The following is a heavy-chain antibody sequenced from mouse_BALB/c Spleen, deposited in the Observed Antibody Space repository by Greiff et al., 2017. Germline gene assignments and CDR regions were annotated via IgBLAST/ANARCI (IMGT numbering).Heavy chain of an antibody. Sequence: EVKLVESGGGLVQPGGSRKLSCAASGFTFSSFGMHWVRQAPEKGLEWVAYISSGSSTIYYADTVKGRFTISRDNPKNTLFLQMTSLRSEDTAMYYCAREGSFTPATVYWGQGTTLTVSS. CDR1: GFTFSSFG. V-gene: IGHV5-17*02. CDR2: ISSGSSTI. CDR3: AREGSFTPATVY. D-gene: IGHD1-2*01. J-gene: IGHJ2*01.